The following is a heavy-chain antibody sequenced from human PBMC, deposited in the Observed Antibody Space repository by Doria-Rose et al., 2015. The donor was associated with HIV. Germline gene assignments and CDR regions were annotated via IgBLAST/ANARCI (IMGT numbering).Heavy chain of an antibody. V-gene: IGHV2-26*01. CDR2: IFSNDER. CDR1: VVSLSSPGMG. CDR3: ARIKSSRWYHKYYFDF. Sequence: QITLKESGPVLVKPTETLTLTCTVSVVSLSSPGMGVSWIRQPPGKALEWLANIFSNDERSYETSLKCRLTISRGTSKRQVVLTMTDMDPVDTATYYCARIKSSRWYHKYYFDFWGQGTLVIVSA. J-gene: IGHJ4*02. D-gene: IGHD6-13*01.